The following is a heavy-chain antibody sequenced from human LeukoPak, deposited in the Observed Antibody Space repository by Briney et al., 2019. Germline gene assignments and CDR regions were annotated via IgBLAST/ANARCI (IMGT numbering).Heavy chain of an antibody. J-gene: IGHJ6*03. CDR3: AKTGAGYYYMDV. Sequence: GGSLRLSCAASGFTFSSYAMSWVRQAPGKGLEWVSAISGSGGSTYYADSVKGRFTISRDNSKNTLYLQMNSLRAEDTVVYYCAKTGAGYYYMDVWGKGTTVTVSS. CDR2: ISGSGGST. V-gene: IGHV3-23*01. CDR1: GFTFSSYA. D-gene: IGHD7-27*01.